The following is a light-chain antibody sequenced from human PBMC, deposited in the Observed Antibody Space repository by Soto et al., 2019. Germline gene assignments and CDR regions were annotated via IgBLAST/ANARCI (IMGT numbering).Light chain of an antibody. Sequence: EIVLTQSPATLSLSPGERATLSCRASQSVSSYLAWYQQKPGQAPRLLIYDASNRATGIPARFSGSGSGTDFTLTISSLEPEDFALYYCQQRSNWPPALTFGGGTTVEIK. CDR1: QSVSSY. J-gene: IGKJ4*01. CDR2: DAS. V-gene: IGKV3-11*01. CDR3: QQRSNWPPALT.